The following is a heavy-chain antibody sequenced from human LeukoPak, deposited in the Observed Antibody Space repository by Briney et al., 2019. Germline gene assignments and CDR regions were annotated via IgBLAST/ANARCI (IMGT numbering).Heavy chain of an antibody. J-gene: IGHJ5*02. CDR2: IYYSEST. V-gene: IGHV4-59*11. Sequence: SETLSLTCTVSGGSISSHYWSWVRRPPGKGLEWIGYIYYSESTNYNPSLKSRVTISVDTSKNQFSLKLSSVTAADTALYYCARGLLSGWYGNWFDPWGQGTLVTASS. D-gene: IGHD6-19*01. CDR3: ARGLLSGWYGNWFDP. CDR1: GGSISSHY.